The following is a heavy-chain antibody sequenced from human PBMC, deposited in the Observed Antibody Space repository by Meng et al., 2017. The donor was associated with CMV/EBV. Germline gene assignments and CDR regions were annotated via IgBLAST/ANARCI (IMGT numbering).Heavy chain of an antibody. J-gene: IGHJ4*02. D-gene: IGHD6-19*01. CDR1: GFTFSSYA. CDR2: ISGSGGST. CDR3: AKGEQWLTPRFDY. V-gene: IGHV3-23*01. Sequence: ASGFTFSSYAMSWVRQAPGKGLEWVSAISGSGGSTYYADSVKGRFTISRDNSKNTLYLQMNSLRAEDTAVYYCAKGEQWLTPRFDYWGQGTLVTVSS.